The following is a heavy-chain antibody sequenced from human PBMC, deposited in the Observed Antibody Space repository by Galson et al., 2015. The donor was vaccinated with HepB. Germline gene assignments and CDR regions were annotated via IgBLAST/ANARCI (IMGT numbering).Heavy chain of an antibody. CDR2: IRSKAYGGTT. V-gene: IGHV3-49*03. J-gene: IGHJ6*02. Sequence: SLRLSCAASGFTFGDYAMSWFRQAPGKGLEWVGFIRSKAYGGTTEYAASVKGRFTISRDDSKSIAYLQMNSLKTEDTAVYYCTRDPRVENYGMDVWGQGTTVTVSS. CDR3: TRDPRVENYGMDV. D-gene: IGHD2-2*01. CDR1: GFTFGDYA.